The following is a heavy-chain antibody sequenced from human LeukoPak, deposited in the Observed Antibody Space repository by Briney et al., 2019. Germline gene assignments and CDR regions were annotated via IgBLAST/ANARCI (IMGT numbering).Heavy chain of an antibody. CDR2: INYSGST. V-gene: IGHV4-34*01. D-gene: IGHD6-13*01. J-gene: IGHJ4*02. CDR3: ARGVYIAAAQYGY. Sequence: SETLSLTCAVYGGSFTDYYWSWLRQPPGKGLEWIGEINYSGSTNYNPSLKSRVTISGDTSKNQFSLKLNSVTAADTAVYYCARGVYIAAAQYGYWGQGTLVTISS. CDR1: GGSFTDYY.